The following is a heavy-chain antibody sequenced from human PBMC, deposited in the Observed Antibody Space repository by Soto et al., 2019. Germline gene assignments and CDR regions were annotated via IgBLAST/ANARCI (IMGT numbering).Heavy chain of an antibody. D-gene: IGHD3-10*02. V-gene: IGHV3-13*04. CDR1: GFTFSTYY. CDR3: ARANSMFRGQDLDL. CDR2: IGSAGGT. Sequence: EVRLVESGGGLVQPGGSLRLSCAASGFTFSTYYMHWVRQGTGKGLEWVSSIGSAGGTYYAGSVKGRFTTSRENAKNSLYLQRTSLRLKVTAVYYCARANSMFRGQDLDLWCRGTLVTVFS. J-gene: IGHJ2*01.